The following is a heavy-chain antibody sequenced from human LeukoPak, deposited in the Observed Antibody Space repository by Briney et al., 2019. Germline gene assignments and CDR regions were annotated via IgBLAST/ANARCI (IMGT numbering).Heavy chain of an antibody. CDR1: GYTFTSYD. CDR3: ARVEWYYDSSGYYQLGYFDL. Sequence: ASVKVSCKASGYTFTSYDINWVRQATGQGLEWMGWMNPNSGNTGYAQKFQGRVTMTRNTSISTAYMELSSLRSEDTAVYYCARVEWYYDSSGYYQLGYFDLWGRGTLVTVSS. D-gene: IGHD3-22*01. CDR2: MNPNSGNT. J-gene: IGHJ2*01. V-gene: IGHV1-8*01.